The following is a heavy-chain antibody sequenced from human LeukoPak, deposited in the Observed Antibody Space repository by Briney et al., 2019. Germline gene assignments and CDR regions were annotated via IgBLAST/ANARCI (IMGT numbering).Heavy chain of an antibody. V-gene: IGHV5-10-1*01. CDR1: GYSSTSYW. CDR2: IDPSDSYT. Sequence: GESLKISCKGSGYSSTSYWISWVRQMPGKGLEWMGRIDPSDSYTNYSPSFQGHVTISADKSISTAYLQWSSLKASDTAMYYCAALYSGYDYEDYWGQGTLVTVSS. CDR3: AALYSGYDYEDY. J-gene: IGHJ4*02. D-gene: IGHD5-12*01.